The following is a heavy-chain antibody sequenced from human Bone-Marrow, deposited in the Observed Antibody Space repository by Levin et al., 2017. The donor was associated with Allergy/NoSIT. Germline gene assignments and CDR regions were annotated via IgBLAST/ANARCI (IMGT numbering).Heavy chain of an antibody. Sequence: PSQTLSLTCAISGDSVSSTSAAWNWIRQSPSRGLEWLGRTYYRSKWYNDYAVSVKSRITINPDTSKNQFSLQLNSVTPEDTAVYYCARDLIAAAGTIGWFDPWGQGTLVTVSS. V-gene: IGHV6-1*01. D-gene: IGHD6-13*01. CDR2: TYYRSKWYN. CDR3: ARDLIAAAGTIGWFDP. CDR1: GDSVSSTSAA. J-gene: IGHJ5*02.